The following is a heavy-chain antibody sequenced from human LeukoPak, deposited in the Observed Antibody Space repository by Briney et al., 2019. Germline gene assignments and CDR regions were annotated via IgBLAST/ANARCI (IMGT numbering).Heavy chain of an antibody. Sequence: SETLSLTCAVYGGSFSGYYWSWIRQPPGKGLEWIGEINHSGRTNYNPSLKSRVTISVDTSKNQFSLTLSSVTAADTAVYYCARGSGLLLWFGELIRSISWGNNWFDPWGQGTLVTVSS. CDR3: ARGSGLLLWFGELIRSISWGNNWFDP. J-gene: IGHJ5*02. D-gene: IGHD3-10*01. CDR2: INHSGRT. V-gene: IGHV4-34*01. CDR1: GGSFSGYY.